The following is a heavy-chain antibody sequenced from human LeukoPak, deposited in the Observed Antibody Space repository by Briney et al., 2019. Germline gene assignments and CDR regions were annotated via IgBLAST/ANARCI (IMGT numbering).Heavy chain of an antibody. V-gene: IGHV1-69*06. CDR2: IIPIFGTA. CDR1: GGTFSSYA. D-gene: IGHD3-22*01. CDR3: ARNPMIVVPYNWFDP. Sequence: GASVKVSCKASGGTFSSYATSWVRQAPGQGLEWMGGIIPIFGTANYAQKFQGRVTITADKSTSTAYMELSSLRSEDTAVYYCARNPMIVVPYNWFDPWGQGTLVTVSS. J-gene: IGHJ5*02.